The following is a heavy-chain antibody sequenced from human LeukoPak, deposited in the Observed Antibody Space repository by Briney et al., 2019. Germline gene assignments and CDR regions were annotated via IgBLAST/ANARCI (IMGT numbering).Heavy chain of an antibody. CDR3: ARGGPGSGSYYTPFFDY. Sequence: AGGSLRLACAASGFTFSTYAMHWVRQAPGKGLEYVSAISSNGGSTYYANSVKGRFTISRDNSKNTLYLQMGSLRAEDMAVYYCARGGPGSGSYYTPFFDYWGQGTLVTASS. V-gene: IGHV3-64*01. J-gene: IGHJ4*02. CDR2: ISSNGGST. D-gene: IGHD3-10*01. CDR1: GFTFSTYA.